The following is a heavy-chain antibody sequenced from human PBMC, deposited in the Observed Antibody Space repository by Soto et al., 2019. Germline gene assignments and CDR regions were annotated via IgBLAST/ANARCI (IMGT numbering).Heavy chain of an antibody. Sequence: PGGSLRLSCAASGFTFSSYAVSWVRQAPGKGLEWVSAISGSGGSTYYAESVKGRFTISRDNSKNTLYLQMNSLRAEDTAVYYCSKSPIPIVVVVAATLSNNWFDPWGQGTLVTVSS. CDR1: GFTFSSYA. J-gene: IGHJ5*02. CDR2: ISGSGGST. CDR3: SKSPIPIVVVVAATLSNNWFDP. D-gene: IGHD2-15*01. V-gene: IGHV3-23*01.